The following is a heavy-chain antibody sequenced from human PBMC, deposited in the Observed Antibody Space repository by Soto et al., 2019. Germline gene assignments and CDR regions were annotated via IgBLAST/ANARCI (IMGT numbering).Heavy chain of an antibody. J-gene: IGHJ4*02. CDR1: GFTFSSYA. V-gene: IGHV3-23*01. D-gene: IGHD6-19*01. Sequence: SLRLSCAASGFTFSSYAMSWVRQAPGKGLEWVSEISGSGNSTNYADSVKGRFTFSRDNSKNTLYLQMNSLRAEDTAVYYCAKSGPVTGPFDFWGQGTLVTVST. CDR2: ISGSGNST. CDR3: AKSGPVTGPFDF.